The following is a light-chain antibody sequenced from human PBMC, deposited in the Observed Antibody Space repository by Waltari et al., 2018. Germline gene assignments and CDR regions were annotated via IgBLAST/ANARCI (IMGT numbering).Light chain of an antibody. V-gene: IGLV2-11*01. CDR1: SSDVGDYNF. CDR2: DVS. CDR3: CSYAGSYTVV. Sequence: QSALTQPRSVSGSTGQSVTISCTGTSSDVGDYNFVSWYQQYPGKAPKVMIYDVSKRPSGVPDRFSGSKSGNTASLTISGLQAEDEADYYCCSYAGSYTVVFGGGTKLTVL. J-gene: IGLJ2*01.